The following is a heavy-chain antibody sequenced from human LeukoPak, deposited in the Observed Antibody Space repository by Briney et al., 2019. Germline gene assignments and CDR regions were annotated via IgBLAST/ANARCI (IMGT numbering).Heavy chain of an antibody. Sequence: GGSLRLSCAASGFTVSSNYMSWVRQAPGRGLQWVPVIYSGGNIYYADSVKGRFTISRDNSKNTLFLQMNSLRVEDTAVYYCARDSVSTTEDYWGQRTLVTVSS. V-gene: IGHV3-53*01. CDR3: ARDSVSTTEDY. D-gene: IGHD4-11*01. CDR2: IYSGGNI. CDR1: GFTVSSNY. J-gene: IGHJ4*02.